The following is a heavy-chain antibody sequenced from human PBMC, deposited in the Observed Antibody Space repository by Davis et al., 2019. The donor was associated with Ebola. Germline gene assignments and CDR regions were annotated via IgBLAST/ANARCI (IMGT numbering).Heavy chain of an antibody. CDR3: ARKATIFGATYYNYGMDV. J-gene: IGHJ6*02. V-gene: IGHV1-2*02. CDR2: INPNSGGT. CDR1: GYTFTGYY. D-gene: IGHD3-3*01. Sequence: ASVKVSCKASGYTFTGYYMHWVRQAPGQGLEWMGWINPNSGGTNYAQKFQGRVTMTRDTSISTAYMELSRLRSDDTTVYYCARKATIFGATYYNYGMDVWGQGTTVTVSS.